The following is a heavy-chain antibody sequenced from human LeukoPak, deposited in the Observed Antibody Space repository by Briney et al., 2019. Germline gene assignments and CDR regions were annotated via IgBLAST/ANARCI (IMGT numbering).Heavy chain of an antibody. Sequence: PSETLSPTRTISGGSINSYYWSWIRQPPGKGLEWIGYIYYSGNTNYNPSLKSRVSISIDTSKNQLSLQLSSVTAADTAVYYCARDRDSSGLRDFDLWGRGTLVTVSA. CDR3: ARDRDSSGLRDFDL. D-gene: IGHD3-22*01. CDR2: IYYSGNT. J-gene: IGHJ2*01. V-gene: IGHV4-59*01. CDR1: GGSINSYY.